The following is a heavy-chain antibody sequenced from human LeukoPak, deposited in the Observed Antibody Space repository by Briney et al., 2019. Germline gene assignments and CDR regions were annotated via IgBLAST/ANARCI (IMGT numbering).Heavy chain of an antibody. CDR1: GFTFSNFA. D-gene: IGHD2-15*01. CDR3: ARDLHCSGGSCYSGLHY. V-gene: IGHV3-30*04. Sequence: RSLRLSCAASGFTFSNFAMHWVRQAPGKGLEWVSVISYDGSYKYYADSVKGRFTISRDNSKNTLYLQMNSLRPEDTAVYYCARDLHCSGGSCYSGLHYWGQGTLVTVSS. J-gene: IGHJ4*02. CDR2: ISYDGSYK.